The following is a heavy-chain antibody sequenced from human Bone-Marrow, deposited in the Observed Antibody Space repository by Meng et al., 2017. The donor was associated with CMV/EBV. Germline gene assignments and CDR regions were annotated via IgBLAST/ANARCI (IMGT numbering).Heavy chain of an antibody. CDR3: ARVLWFGARRAFDI. CDR2: IYYSGST. V-gene: IGHV4-31*03. CDR1: GGSISSGGYY. D-gene: IGHD3-10*01. J-gene: IGHJ3*02. Sequence: SETLSLTCTVSGGSISSGGYYWSWIRQHPGKGPEWIGYIYYSGSTYYNPSLKSRVTISVDTSKNQFSLKLSSVTAADTAVYYCARVLWFGARRAFDIWGQGTMVTVSS.